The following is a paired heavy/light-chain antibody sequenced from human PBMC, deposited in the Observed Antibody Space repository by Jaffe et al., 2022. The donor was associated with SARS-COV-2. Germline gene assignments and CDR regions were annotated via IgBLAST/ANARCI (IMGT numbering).Heavy chain of an antibody. CDR1: GFSFSNYV. CDR2: ISGSGGTI. V-gene: IGHV3-23*01. D-gene: IGHD6-19*01. J-gene: IGHJ5*02. CDR3: ARVTSGWYGWLDP. Sequence: EVQLLESGGGLVQPGGSLRLSCAASGFSFSNYVMTWVRQAPGKGLEWVSAISGSGGTIYYADSVKGRFTISRDNSKNTLYLQMNSLRDEDTAVYYCARVTSGWYGWLDPWGQGTLVNVSS.
Light chain of an antibody. CDR1: QSISDS. CDR3: QQSYTTLYT. Sequence: DIQMTQSPSSLSASVGDRVTITCRASQSISDSLNWYQQKPGKAPHLLIYAASNLQSGVPSRFSGSGSGTDFALTISSLQPEDFATYYCQQSYTTLYTFGQGTKLQIK. J-gene: IGKJ2*01. V-gene: IGKV1-39*01. CDR2: AAS.